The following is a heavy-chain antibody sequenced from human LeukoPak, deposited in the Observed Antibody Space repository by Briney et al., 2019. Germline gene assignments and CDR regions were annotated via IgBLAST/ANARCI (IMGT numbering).Heavy chain of an antibody. CDR3: ARGDQYYSSGSSLIYYYYGMDV. J-gene: IGHJ6*02. D-gene: IGHD3-10*01. CDR2: MNPNSGNT. Sequence: GASVKVSCKASGYTFTSYDINWVRQATGQGLEWMGWMNPNSGNTGYAQKFQGRVTMTRNTSISTAYMELSSLRSEDTAVYYCARGDQYYSSGSSLIYYYYGMDVWGQGTTVTVSS. CDR1: GYTFTSYD. V-gene: IGHV1-8*01.